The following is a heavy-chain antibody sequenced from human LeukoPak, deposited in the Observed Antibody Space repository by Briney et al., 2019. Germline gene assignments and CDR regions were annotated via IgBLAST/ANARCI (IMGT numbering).Heavy chain of an antibody. D-gene: IGHD6-19*01. J-gene: IGHJ6*02. CDR3: ARQAEAMDV. CDR1: GGSISSSNDY. CDR2: IYHIGGT. V-gene: IGHV4-39*01. Sequence: SETLSLTCTVSGGSISSSNDYWGWVRQPPGKGLEWIGTIYHIGGTHYNPSLKSRATMSVDTSKNQFSLKLSSVTAADTAVYYCARQAEAMDVRGQGTTVTVSS.